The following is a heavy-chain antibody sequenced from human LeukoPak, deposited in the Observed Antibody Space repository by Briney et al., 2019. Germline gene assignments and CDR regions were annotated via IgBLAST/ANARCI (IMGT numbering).Heavy chain of an antibody. CDR1: GFTFSSYA. CDR3: AKDQGQLQYPTWFDY. J-gene: IGHJ4*02. V-gene: IGHV3-23*01. Sequence: GGSLRLSCAASGFTFSSYAMSWVRQALGKGLEWVSAISGSGGSTYYADSVKGRFTISRDNSKNTLYLQMNSLRAEDTAVYYCAKDQGQLQYPTWFDYWGQGTLVTVSS. D-gene: IGHD2-2*02. CDR2: ISGSGGST.